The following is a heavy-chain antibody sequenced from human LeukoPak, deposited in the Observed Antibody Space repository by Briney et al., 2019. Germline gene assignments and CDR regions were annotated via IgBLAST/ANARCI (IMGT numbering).Heavy chain of an antibody. CDR1: GYTFTSYY. Sequence: ASVNVSCKTSGYTFTSYYIHWVRQAPGQGLEWMGIINPSGGSTSYAQKFQGRVTMTRDTSTSTVYMYLSSLRSEDTAVYYCARDSLYGVVDYWGQGTLVTVSS. CDR3: ARDSLYGVVDY. D-gene: IGHD4-17*01. V-gene: IGHV1-46*01. CDR2: INPSGGST. J-gene: IGHJ4*02.